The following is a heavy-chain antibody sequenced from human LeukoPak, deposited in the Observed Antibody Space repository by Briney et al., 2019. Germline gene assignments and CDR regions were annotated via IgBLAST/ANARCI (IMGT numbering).Heavy chain of an antibody. CDR2: ISYDGSNK. V-gene: IGHV3-30*03. CDR1: GFTFSSYG. CDR3: ARDRRGVASLGEFSY. D-gene: IGHD3-16*01. J-gene: IGHJ4*02. Sequence: GGSLRLSCAASGFTFSSYGMHWVRQAPGKGLEWVAVISYDGSNKYYADSVKGRFTISRDNSKNTLYLQMNSLRAEDTAVYYCARDRRGVASLGEFSYWGQGTLVTVSS.